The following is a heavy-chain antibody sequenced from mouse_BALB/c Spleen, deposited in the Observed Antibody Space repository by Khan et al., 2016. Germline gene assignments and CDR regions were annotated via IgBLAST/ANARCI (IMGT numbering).Heavy chain of an antibody. V-gene: IGHV1-80*01. D-gene: IGHD2-1*01. J-gene: IGHJ4*01. CDR1: GYVFSNFW. CDR3: AKGNGNPYYALDH. CDR2: IYPGDGDT. Sequence: QVQLQQPGAELVRPGSSVKISCKASGYVFSNFWMNWVKQRPGQGLEWIGQIYPGDGDTNYNGKFKGKATLTADKSSSTAYMQLSSLTSEDSAVXFYAKGNGNPYYALDHWGQGTSVTVSS.